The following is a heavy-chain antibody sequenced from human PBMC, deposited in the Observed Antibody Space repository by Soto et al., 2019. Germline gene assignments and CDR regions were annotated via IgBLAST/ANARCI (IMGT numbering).Heavy chain of an antibody. J-gene: IGHJ4*02. CDR1: GDSVSSNSAA. Sequence: SQTLSLTCAISGDSVSSNSAAWNWIRQSPSRGLEWLGRTYYRSKYTSKWSNDYAVSVKSRITINPDTSKNQFSLQLNSVTPEVTAVYYCARGLEDSSGYYFDYWGQGTLVTVSS. CDR2: TYYRSKYTSKWSN. CDR3: ARGLEDSSGYYFDY. D-gene: IGHD3-22*01. V-gene: IGHV6-1*01.